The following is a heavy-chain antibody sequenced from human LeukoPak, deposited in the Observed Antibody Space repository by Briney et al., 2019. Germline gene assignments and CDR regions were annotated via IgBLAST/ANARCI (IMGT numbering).Heavy chain of an antibody. Sequence: GGSLRLSCAASGFTFSRYSMNWVRQAPGKGLEWVSSISSSSSFIYYADSVKGRFTISRDNAKNSLYLQMNSLRAEDTAVYYCARGPIGYGDLRHAFDIWGQGTMVTVSS. CDR2: ISSSSSFI. CDR3: ARGPIGYGDLRHAFDI. J-gene: IGHJ3*02. V-gene: IGHV3-21*01. D-gene: IGHD4-17*01. CDR1: GFTFSRYS.